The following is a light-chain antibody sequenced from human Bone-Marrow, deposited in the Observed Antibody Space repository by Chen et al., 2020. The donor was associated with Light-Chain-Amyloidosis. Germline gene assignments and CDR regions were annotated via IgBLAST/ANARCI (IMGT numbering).Light chain of an antibody. V-gene: IGLV3-21*02. Sequence: SYVLTQPSSVSVAPGQTATSAGGGNNIGSTSVHWYQQTPGQAPLLVVYDDSDRPSGIPERLSGSNSGNTATLTIRRVEAGDEADYYCQVWDRSSDRPVFGGGTKLTVL. J-gene: IGLJ3*02. CDR3: QVWDRSSDRPV. CDR1: NIGSTS. CDR2: DDS.